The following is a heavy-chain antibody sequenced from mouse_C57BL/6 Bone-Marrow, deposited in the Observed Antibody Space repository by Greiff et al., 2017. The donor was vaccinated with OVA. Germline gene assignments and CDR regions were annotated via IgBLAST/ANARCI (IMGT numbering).Heavy chain of an antibody. Sequence: QVQLKESGPGLVQPSQSLSITCTVSGFSLTSYGVHWVRQSPGKGLEWLGVIWRGGSTDYNAAFMSRLSITKDNSKSQVFFKMNSLLADDTAIYYCAPQFITTVVAPPVYAMGYWGQGTSVTVSS. V-gene: IGHV2-5*01. J-gene: IGHJ4*01. CDR1: GFSLTSYG. CDR2: IWRGGST. D-gene: IGHD1-1*01. CDR3: APQFITTVVAPPVYAMGY.